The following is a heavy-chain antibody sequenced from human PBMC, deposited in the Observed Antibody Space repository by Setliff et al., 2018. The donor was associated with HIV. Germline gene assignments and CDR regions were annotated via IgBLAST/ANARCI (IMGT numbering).Heavy chain of an antibody. CDR1: GDSITSGTYY. CDR2: ISTSGTT. J-gene: IGHJ4*02. Sequence: SETLSLTCTVSGDSITSGTYYWSWIRQPAGMRLEWIGHISTSGTTNYNPSIKSRVTISADTSKSQFSLKLTSVTAADTAAYYCAKGAGFYGDYTFYYWGQGHLVTVS. D-gene: IGHD4-17*01. V-gene: IGHV4-61*09. CDR3: AKGAGFYGDYTFYY.